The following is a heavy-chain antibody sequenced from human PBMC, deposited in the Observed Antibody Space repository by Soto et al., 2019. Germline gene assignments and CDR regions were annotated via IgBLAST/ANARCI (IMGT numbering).Heavy chain of an antibody. D-gene: IGHD3-16*01. Sequence: QLQLQESGSGLVKPSQTLSLTCAVSGCSISSGGYSRSWIRQPPGKGLEWIGYIYHSGSTYYNPSLKSRVTISVDRSKNQFSLKLSSVTAADMAVYYCARVSFGYAVGTRGMDVWGQGTTVTVSS. V-gene: IGHV4-30-2*01. CDR1: GCSISSGGYS. CDR3: ARVSFGYAVGTRGMDV. J-gene: IGHJ6*02. CDR2: IYHSGST.